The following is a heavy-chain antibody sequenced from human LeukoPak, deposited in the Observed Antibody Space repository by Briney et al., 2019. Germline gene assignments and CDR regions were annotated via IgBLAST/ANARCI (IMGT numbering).Heavy chain of an antibody. CDR1: GGSISSYY. D-gene: IGHD3-10*01. V-gene: IGHV4-4*07. CDR3: ARRYYYGSGSYHRCYYGMDV. Sequence: SETLSLTCTVSGGSISSYYWSWIRQPAGKGLEWIGRFYIGGSTKHNPSLRSRVTMSADTSTNQFSLKVNSVTAADTAVYYCARRYYYGSGSYHRCYYGMDVWGQGTTVTVSS. CDR2: FYIGGST. J-gene: IGHJ6*02.